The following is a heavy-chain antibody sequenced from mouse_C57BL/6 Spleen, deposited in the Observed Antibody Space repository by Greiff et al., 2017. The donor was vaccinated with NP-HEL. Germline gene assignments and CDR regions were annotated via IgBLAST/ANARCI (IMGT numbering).Heavy chain of an antibody. CDR3: ARGRDYDYAWFAY. D-gene: IGHD2-4*01. J-gene: IGHJ3*01. V-gene: IGHV1-50*01. CDR2: IDPSDSYT. CDR1: GYTFTSYW. Sequence: QVQLKESGAELVKPGASVKLSCKASGYTFTSYWLQWVKQRPGQGLEWIGEIDPSDSYTNYNQKFKGKATLTVDTSSSTAYMQLSSLTSEDSAVYYCARGRDYDYAWFAYWGQGTLVTVSA.